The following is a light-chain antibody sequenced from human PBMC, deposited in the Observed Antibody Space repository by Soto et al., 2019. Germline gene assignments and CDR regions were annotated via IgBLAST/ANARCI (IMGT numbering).Light chain of an antibody. V-gene: IGLV2-8*01. CDR3: SSYAGRTLYF. J-gene: IGLJ1*01. CDR1: SSDVGGYDY. CDR2: EVT. Sequence: QSVLAQPPSASGSPGQSVTISCTGTSSDVGGYDYVSWYQQRPGKAPKLLIHEVTKRPSGVPDRFSGSKSGNTASLPVSGLQAEDEADYYCSSYAGRTLYFFGTGTKVTVL.